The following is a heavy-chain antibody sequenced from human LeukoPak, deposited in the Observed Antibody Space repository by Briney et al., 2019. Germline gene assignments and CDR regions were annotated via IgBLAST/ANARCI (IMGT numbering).Heavy chain of an antibody. CDR1: GFTFSSYG. V-gene: IGHV3-23*01. D-gene: IGHD2-2*01. Sequence: GGSLRLSCAASGFTFSSYGMSWVRQAPGKGLEWVSAISGSGGSTYYADSVKGRFTISRDNSKNTLYLQMNSLRAEDTAVYYCAKGSFVVVPAAMVDYWGQGTLVTVSS. J-gene: IGHJ4*02. CDR3: AKGSFVVVPAAMVDY. CDR2: ISGSGGST.